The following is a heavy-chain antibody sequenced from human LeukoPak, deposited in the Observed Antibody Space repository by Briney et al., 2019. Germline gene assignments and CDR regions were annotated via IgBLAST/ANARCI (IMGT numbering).Heavy chain of an antibody. CDR2: IYYSGST. D-gene: IGHD3-10*01. V-gene: IGHV4-39*01. Sequence: SETLSLTCTVSGGSISSYYWGWIRQPPGKGLEWIGSIYYSGSTYYNPSLKSRVTISVDTSKNQFSLKLSSVTAADTAVYYCARHFEVTMVRPFDPWGQGTLVTVSS. J-gene: IGHJ5*02. CDR3: ARHFEVTMVRPFDP. CDR1: GGSISSYY.